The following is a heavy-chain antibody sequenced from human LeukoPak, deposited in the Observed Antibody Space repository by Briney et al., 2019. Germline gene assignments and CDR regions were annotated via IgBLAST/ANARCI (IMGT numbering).Heavy chain of an antibody. J-gene: IGHJ3*02. V-gene: IGHV4-59*12. CDR3: ARDFTYYYDSSGYTSDAFDI. Sequence: SETLSLTCTVSGGSISSYYWSWIRQPPGKGLEWIGYIYYSGSTNYNPSLKSRVTISVDTSKNQFSLKLSSVTAADTAVYYCARDFTYYYDSSGYTSDAFDIWGQGTMVTVSS. D-gene: IGHD3-22*01. CDR2: IYYSGST. CDR1: GGSISSYY.